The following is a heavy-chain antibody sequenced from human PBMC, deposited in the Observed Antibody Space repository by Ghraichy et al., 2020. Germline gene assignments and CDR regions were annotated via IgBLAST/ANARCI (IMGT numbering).Heavy chain of an antibody. V-gene: IGHV3-21*01. CDR3: ARVSNPNDFWSSFDY. D-gene: IGHD3-3*01. CDR2: ISSSSSYI. J-gene: IGHJ4*02. Sequence: GGSLRLSCAASGFTFSSYSMNWVRQAPGKGLEWVSSISSSSSYIYYADSVKGRFTISRDNAKNSLYLQMNSLRAEDTAVYYCARVSNPNDFWSSFDYWGQGTLVTVSS. CDR1: GFTFSSYS.